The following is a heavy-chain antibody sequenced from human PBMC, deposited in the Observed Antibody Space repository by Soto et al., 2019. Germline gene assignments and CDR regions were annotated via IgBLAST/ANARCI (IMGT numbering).Heavy chain of an antibody. J-gene: IGHJ6*02. Sequence: QVQLQQWGAGLLKPSETPSLTCAVYGGSFSGYYWSWIRQPPGKGLEWIGEINHSGSTNYNPSLKSRVTISVDTSKNQFSLKLSSVTAADTAVYYCARGGRREYDFWSGYYTGIGYYYGMDVWGQGTTVTVSS. D-gene: IGHD3-3*01. CDR1: GGSFSGYY. CDR2: INHSGST. V-gene: IGHV4-34*01. CDR3: ARGGRREYDFWSGYYTGIGYYYGMDV.